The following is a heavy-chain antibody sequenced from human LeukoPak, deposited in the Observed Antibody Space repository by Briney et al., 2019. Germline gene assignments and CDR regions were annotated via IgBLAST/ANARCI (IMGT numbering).Heavy chain of an antibody. Sequence: GGSLRLSCAASGFTFSSYAMSWVRQAPGKGLEWVASINQDGGEKYSLDSVKGRFTISRDNTKSSLYLQMNSLRAEDTAMYYCARYRHLYYWGQGTLVTVSS. D-gene: IGHD3-16*01. J-gene: IGHJ4*02. V-gene: IGHV3-7*01. CDR2: INQDGGEK. CDR3: ARYRHLYY. CDR1: GFTFSSYA.